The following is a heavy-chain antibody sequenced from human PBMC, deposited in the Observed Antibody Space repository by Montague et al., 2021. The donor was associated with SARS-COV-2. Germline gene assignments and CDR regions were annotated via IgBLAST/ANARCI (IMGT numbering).Heavy chain of an antibody. D-gene: IGHD5/OR15-5a*01. Sequence: SETLSLTCTVSGGSINSYYWSWIRQHPGKGLEWIGYIYYSGSTNYNTFLKSRVTISADTSKNQFSLKLGSVTAADTAVYYCARGLGDYWGQGTLVTVSS. CDR2: IYYSGST. CDR3: ARGLGDY. V-gene: IGHV4-59*13. J-gene: IGHJ4*02. CDR1: GGSINSYY.